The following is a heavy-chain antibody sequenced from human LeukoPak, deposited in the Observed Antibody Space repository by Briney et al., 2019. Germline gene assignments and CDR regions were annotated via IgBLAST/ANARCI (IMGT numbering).Heavy chain of an antibody. CDR2: IYYSGST. CDR1: GGSISSYY. D-gene: IGHD6-19*01. Sequence: SETLSLTYTVSGGSISSYYRSWIRQPPGKGLEWIGYIYYSGSTNYNPSLKSRVTISVDTSKNQFSLKLSSVTAADTAVYYCARDSSGWYMDWGQGTLVTVSS. J-gene: IGHJ4*02. V-gene: IGHV4-59*08. CDR3: ARDSSGWYMD.